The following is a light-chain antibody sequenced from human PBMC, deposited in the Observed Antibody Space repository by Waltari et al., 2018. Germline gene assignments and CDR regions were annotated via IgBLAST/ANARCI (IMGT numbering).Light chain of an antibody. V-gene: IGKV1-39*01. CDR3: QQTYNTADT. J-gene: IGKJ4*01. CDR1: QNIDHF. CDR2: AAS. Sequence: DIQLTQSPSSLSASVGDRVTITCRARQNIDHFLSWYQQRSGKAPKILISAASTLQSGVPSRFSRGGSATDFTHTITSLQAEDCGTYYRQQTYNTADTVGGGSRVEIK.